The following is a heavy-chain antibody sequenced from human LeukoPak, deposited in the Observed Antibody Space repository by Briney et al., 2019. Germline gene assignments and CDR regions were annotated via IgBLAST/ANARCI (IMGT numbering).Heavy chain of an antibody. CDR2: IYYSGST. Sequence: TSETLSLTCIVSGGSISSYYWSWIRQPPGKGLEWVGYIYYSGSTNYNPSLKSRVTISVDTSKNQFSLKLSSVTAADTAVYYCARGFSSGWYPDFDYWGQGTLVTVSS. CDR3: ARGFSSGWYPDFDY. CDR1: GGSISSYY. V-gene: IGHV4-59*08. J-gene: IGHJ4*02. D-gene: IGHD6-19*01.